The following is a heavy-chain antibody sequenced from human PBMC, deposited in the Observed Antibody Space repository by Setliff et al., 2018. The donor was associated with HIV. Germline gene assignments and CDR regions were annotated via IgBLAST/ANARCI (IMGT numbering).Heavy chain of an antibody. CDR2: MTPDGSNT. D-gene: IGHD3-16*01. CDR3: ARVYGSYDVGGFDI. CDR1: GYSFITYW. V-gene: IGHV5-51*01. J-gene: IGHJ3*02. Sequence: GESLKISCKGSGYSFITYWIGWVRQRPGKGLEWMGIMTPDGSNTRYSPSFQGQVTISVDESISTAYLQWSSLKASDTAFYYCARVYGSYDVGGFDIWGQGTKVTVSS.